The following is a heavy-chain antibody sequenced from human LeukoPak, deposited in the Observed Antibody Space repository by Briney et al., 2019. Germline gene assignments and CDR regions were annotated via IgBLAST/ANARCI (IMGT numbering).Heavy chain of an antibody. CDR3: ARGWYNHHDSRGYDSFDY. CDR2: INSDGRST. Sequence: PGGSLRLSCAASGFTFSGHWMHWVRHAPGKGLVWVSRINSDGRSTTYADSVKGRFTISRDNAKNTLYLQMNSLRAEDAAVYYCARGWYNHHDSRGYDSFDYWGQGTLVTVSS. D-gene: IGHD3-22*01. J-gene: IGHJ4*02. V-gene: IGHV3-74*01. CDR1: GFTFSGHW.